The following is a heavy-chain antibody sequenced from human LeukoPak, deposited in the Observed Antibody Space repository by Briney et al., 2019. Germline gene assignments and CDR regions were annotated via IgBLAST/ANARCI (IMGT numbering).Heavy chain of an antibody. V-gene: IGHV3-48*03. Sequence: TGGSLRLSCAASGFTFSSYAMNWVRQAPGKGLEWVSYISSSGSTIYYADSVKVRFTISRDNAKNSLYLQMNSLRAEDTAVYYCARFSCSYCGGDLWGQGTMVTVSS. CDR2: ISSSGSTI. CDR3: ARFSCSYCGGDL. CDR1: GFTFSSYA. D-gene: IGHD2-21*01. J-gene: IGHJ3*01.